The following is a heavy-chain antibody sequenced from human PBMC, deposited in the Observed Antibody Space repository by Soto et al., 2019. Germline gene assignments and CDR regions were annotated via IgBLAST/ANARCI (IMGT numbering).Heavy chain of an antibody. CDR3: ASARRAVAGKLEPSFDY. D-gene: IGHD6-19*01. CDR1: GGTFSSYA. Sequence: VKVSCKASGGTFSSYAISWVRQAPGQGLEWMGGIIPIFGTANYAQKFQGRVTITADESTSTAYMELSSLRSEDTAVYYCASARRAVAGKLEPSFDYWGQGTLVTVSS. CDR2: IIPIFGTA. V-gene: IGHV1-69*13. J-gene: IGHJ4*02.